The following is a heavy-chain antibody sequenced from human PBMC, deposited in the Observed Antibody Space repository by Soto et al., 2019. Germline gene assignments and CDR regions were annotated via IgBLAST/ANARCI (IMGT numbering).Heavy chain of an antibody. J-gene: IGHJ4*02. CDR3: ARHPHPVPPSIAVAGTGFDY. V-gene: IGHV4-39*01. D-gene: IGHD6-19*01. Sequence: PSETLSLTCTVSGGSISSSSYYWGWIRQPPGKGLEWIGSIYYSGSTYYNPSLKSRVTISVDTSKNQFSLKLSSVTAADTAVYYCARHPHPVPPSIAVAGTGFDYWGQGTLVTVSS. CDR2: IYYSGST. CDR1: GGSISSSSYY.